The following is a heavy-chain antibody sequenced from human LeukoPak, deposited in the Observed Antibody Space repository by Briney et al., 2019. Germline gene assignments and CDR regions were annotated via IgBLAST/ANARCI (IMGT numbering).Heavy chain of an antibody. D-gene: IGHD3-3*01. CDR2: ISYDGNNK. Sequence: PGGSLRLSCAASGFTFSSYAMHWVRQAPGKGLEWVAVISYDGNNKYYADSVKGRFTISRDSSKNTLYLRMNSLRAEDTAVYYCARSPTDYDFWSGYFPDVWGQGTTVTVSS. V-gene: IGHV3-30-3*01. CDR3: ARSPTDYDFWSGYFPDV. J-gene: IGHJ6*02. CDR1: GFTFSSYA.